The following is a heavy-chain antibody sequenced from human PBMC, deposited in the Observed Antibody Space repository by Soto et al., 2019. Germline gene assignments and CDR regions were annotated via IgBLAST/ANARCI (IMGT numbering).Heavy chain of an antibody. D-gene: IGHD1-26*01. V-gene: IGHV1-2*04. J-gene: IGHJ6*02. CDR3: ARSEAEWELPDYYGMDV. Sequence: ASVKVSCKASGYTFTGYYMHWVRQAPGQGLEWMGWINPNSGGTKYAQKFQGWVTMTRDTSIRTAYMELSRLRSDDTAVYYCARSEAEWELPDYYGMDVWGQGTTVTVSS. CDR1: GYTFTGYY. CDR2: INPNSGGT.